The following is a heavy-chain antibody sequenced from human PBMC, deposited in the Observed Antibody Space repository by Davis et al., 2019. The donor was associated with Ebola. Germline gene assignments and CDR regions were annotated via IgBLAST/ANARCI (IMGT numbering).Heavy chain of an antibody. CDR2: MNPNSGNT. CDR3: ARDRTAMVGRDGMDV. CDR1: GYTFTSYD. Sequence: AASVKVSCKASGYTFTSYDINWVRQATGQGLEWMGWMNPNSGNTGYAQKLQGRVTMTTDKSTSTAYMELSSLRSEDTAVYYCARDRTAMVGRDGMDVWGQGTTVTVSS. J-gene: IGHJ6*02. V-gene: IGHV1-8*01. D-gene: IGHD5-18*01.